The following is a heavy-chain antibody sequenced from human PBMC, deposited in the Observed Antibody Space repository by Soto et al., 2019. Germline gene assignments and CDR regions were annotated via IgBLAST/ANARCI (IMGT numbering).Heavy chain of an antibody. CDR3: ARLRIGYSSSWTPSTNYYYYVMDG. Sequence: PSETLSLTCTVSGGSISSYYWSWIRQPPGKGLEWIGYIYYSGSTNYNPSLKSRVTISVDTSKNQFSLKLSSVTAADTAVYYCARLRIGYSSSWTPSTNYYYYVMDGWGQGTTVTVSS. D-gene: IGHD6-13*01. CDR1: GGSISSYY. V-gene: IGHV4-59*08. J-gene: IGHJ6*02. CDR2: IYYSGST.